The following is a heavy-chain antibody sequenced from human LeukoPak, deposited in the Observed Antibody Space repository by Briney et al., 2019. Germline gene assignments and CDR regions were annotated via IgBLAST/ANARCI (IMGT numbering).Heavy chain of an antibody. CDR2: GSGGST. Sequence: GSGGSTYYADSVKGRFTISRDNSKNTLYLQMNSLRAEDTAVYYCAKDPILTIAAAASSGYWGQGTLVTVSS. D-gene: IGHD6-13*01. CDR3: AKDPILTIAAAASSGY. V-gene: IGHV3-23*01. J-gene: IGHJ4*02.